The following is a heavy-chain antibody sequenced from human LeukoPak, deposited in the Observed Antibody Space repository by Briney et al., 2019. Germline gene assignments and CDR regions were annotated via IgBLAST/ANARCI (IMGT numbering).Heavy chain of an antibody. D-gene: IGHD2-2*01. J-gene: IGHJ4*02. CDR1: GGSFSGYY. CDR2: INHSGST. V-gene: IGHV4-34*01. Sequence: SETLSLSCAVYGGSFSGYYWSWIRQPPGKGLEWIGEINHSGSTNYNPSLKSRVTISVDTFKNQFSLKLSSVTAADTAVYYCARGPWYCSSTSCSSSGFDYWGQGTLVTVSS. CDR3: ARGPWYCSSTSCSSSGFDY.